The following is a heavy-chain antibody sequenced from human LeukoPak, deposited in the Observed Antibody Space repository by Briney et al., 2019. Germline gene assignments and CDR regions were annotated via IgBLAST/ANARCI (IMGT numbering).Heavy chain of an antibody. V-gene: IGHV3-7*01. CDR3: ARAVGLSGYDFGDY. J-gene: IGHJ4*02. CDR2: IKQDGSEK. CDR1: GFTFSSYW. D-gene: IGHD5-12*01. Sequence: GGSLRLSCAASGFTFSSYWMSWVRQAPGKGLEWVANIKQDGSEKYYVDSVKGRFTISRDNAKNSLYLQMNSLRAEDTAVYYCARAVGLSGYDFGDYWGQGTLVTVSS.